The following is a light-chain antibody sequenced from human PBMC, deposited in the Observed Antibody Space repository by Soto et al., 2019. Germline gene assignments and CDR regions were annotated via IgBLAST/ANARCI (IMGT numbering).Light chain of an antibody. CDR2: GAS. CDR3: QQSGTSPFT. Sequence: EIVLTQSPGTLSLSPGERATLSCRASQSVSNNYLAWYQQKPGQAPRLLIYGASSRATGIPDRFSGSGSGTDFTLTISRLEPEDFAVYFCQQSGTSPFTFGQGTKLEIK. J-gene: IGKJ2*01. CDR1: QSVSNNY. V-gene: IGKV3-20*01.